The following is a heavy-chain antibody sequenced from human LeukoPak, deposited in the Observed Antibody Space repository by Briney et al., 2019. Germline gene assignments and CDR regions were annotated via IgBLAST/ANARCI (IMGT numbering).Heavy chain of an antibody. CDR2: INHSGST. J-gene: IGHJ4*02. Sequence: PSETLSLTCAVYGGSFSGYYWSWIRQPPGKGLEWIGEINHSGSTNYNPSLKSRVTISVDTSKNQFSLKLSSVTAADTAVYYCAREAGRAVAGRLFDYWGQGTLVTVSS. CDR1: GGSFSGYY. D-gene: IGHD6-19*01. CDR3: AREAGRAVAGRLFDY. V-gene: IGHV4-34*01.